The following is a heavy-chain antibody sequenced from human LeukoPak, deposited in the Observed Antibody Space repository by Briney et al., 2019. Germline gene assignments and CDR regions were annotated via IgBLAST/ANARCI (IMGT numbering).Heavy chain of an antibody. CDR1: GVSVNSYY. Sequence: SDTLSLTCTVSGVSVNSYYWSWIRQPPGKGLGWVGYIYYSGSSNYNPSLKSRVTISVDTSKNQFSLKLNSVTAADTAVYYCASTYHDTAGYSLDFWGQGALVTVSS. V-gene: IGHV4-59*02. J-gene: IGHJ4*02. D-gene: IGHD3-22*01. CDR3: ASTYHDTAGYSLDF. CDR2: IYYSGSS.